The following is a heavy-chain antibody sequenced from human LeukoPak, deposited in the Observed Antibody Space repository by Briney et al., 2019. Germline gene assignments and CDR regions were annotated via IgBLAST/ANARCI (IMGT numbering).Heavy chain of an antibody. D-gene: IGHD3-16*02. V-gene: IGHV3-9*01. Sequence: GGSLRLSCAASGFTFDDYGMHWVRQPPGKGLEWVSGISWNSGNIGYADSVKGRFTISRDNAKNSLYLQMNSLRAEDTALYYCARAGFYVWGSYRSPFDPWGQGTLVTVSS. CDR1: GFTFDDYG. CDR3: ARAGFYVWGSYRSPFDP. CDR2: ISWNSGNI. J-gene: IGHJ5*02.